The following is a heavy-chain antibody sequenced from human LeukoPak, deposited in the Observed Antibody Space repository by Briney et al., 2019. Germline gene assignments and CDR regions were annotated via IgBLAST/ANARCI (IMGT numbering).Heavy chain of an antibody. CDR1: GYTFTGYY. Sequence: ASVKVSCKASGYTFTGYYMHWVRQAPGQGLEWMGWINPNSGGTNYAQKFQGRVTMTRDTSIGTAYMELSRLRSDDTAVYYCARDAYKNYVWGIKNYYYMDVWGKGTTVTVSS. CDR2: INPNSGGT. V-gene: IGHV1-2*02. J-gene: IGHJ6*03. D-gene: IGHD3-16*01. CDR3: ARDAYKNYVWGIKNYYYMDV.